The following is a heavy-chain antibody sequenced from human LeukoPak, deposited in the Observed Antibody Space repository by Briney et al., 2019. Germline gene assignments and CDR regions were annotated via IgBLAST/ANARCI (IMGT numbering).Heavy chain of an antibody. Sequence: SETLSLTCTVSGGSISSSSYYWGWIRQPPGKGLEWIGSIYYSGSTYYNPSLKSRVTISVDTSKNQFSLKLSSVTAADTAVYYFSRRETAYDIFRIDYWGQGTLVTVSS. V-gene: IGHV4-39*01. CDR2: IYYSGST. D-gene: IGHD3-9*01. CDR1: GGSISSSSYY. CDR3: SRRETAYDIFRIDY. J-gene: IGHJ4*02.